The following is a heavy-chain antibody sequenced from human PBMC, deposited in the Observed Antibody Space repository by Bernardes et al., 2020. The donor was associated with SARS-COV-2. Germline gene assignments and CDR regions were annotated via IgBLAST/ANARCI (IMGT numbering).Heavy chain of an antibody. CDR1: GGSFSGYY. CDR3: ARFAGDGVGFDY. CDR2: INHSGST. D-gene: IGHD2-8*01. V-gene: IGHV4-34*01. J-gene: IGHJ4*02. Sequence: SETLSLTCAVYGGSFSGYYWSWIRQPPGKGLEWIGEINHSGSTNYNPSLKSRVTISVDTSKNQFSLKLSSVTAADTAVYYCARFAGDGVGFDYWGQGTLVTVSS.